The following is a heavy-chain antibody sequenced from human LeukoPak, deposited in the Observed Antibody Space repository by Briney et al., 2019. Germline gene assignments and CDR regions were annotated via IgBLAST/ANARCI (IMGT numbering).Heavy chain of an antibody. CDR1: GGSISSGGYY. J-gene: IGHJ5*02. D-gene: IGHD5-24*01. CDR3: AREGVEAWFDP. Sequence: SETLSLTCTVSGGSISSGGYYWSWIRQHPGKGLEWIGYIYYSGSTYYNPSLKSRVTISVDTSKNQFSLKLSSVTAADTAVYYCAREGVEAWFDPWGQGTLVTVSS. V-gene: IGHV4-31*03. CDR2: IYYSGST.